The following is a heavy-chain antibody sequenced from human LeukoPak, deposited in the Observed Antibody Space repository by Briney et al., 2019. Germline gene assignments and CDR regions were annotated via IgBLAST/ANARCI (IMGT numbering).Heavy chain of an antibody. CDR1: GFTFSSYA. D-gene: IGHD1-26*01. J-gene: IGHJ1*01. CDR3: AKEYSGSYYGYFQH. V-gene: IGHV3-23*01. CDR2: IVGSGDNT. Sequence: PGGSLRLSCAASGFTFSSYAMNWVRQAPGKGLEWVSAIVGSGDNTYYVDSVKGRFTISRDNSKNTLYLRMNSLRAEDTAVYYCAKEYSGSYYGYFQHWGQGTLVTVSS.